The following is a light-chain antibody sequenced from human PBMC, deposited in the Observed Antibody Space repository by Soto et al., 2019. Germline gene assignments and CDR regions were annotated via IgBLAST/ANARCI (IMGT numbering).Light chain of an antibody. Sequence: EIVLTQSPGTLSLSPGKRATLSCRASQSVSNNFLAWYRQKPGQAPRLLIYGASFRATGIPDRFSGSGSGTGFTLTISRLEPEDFAVYYCQQYGSSPRTFGQGTKVELK. CDR1: QSVSNNF. CDR3: QQYGSSPRT. J-gene: IGKJ1*01. V-gene: IGKV3-20*01. CDR2: GAS.